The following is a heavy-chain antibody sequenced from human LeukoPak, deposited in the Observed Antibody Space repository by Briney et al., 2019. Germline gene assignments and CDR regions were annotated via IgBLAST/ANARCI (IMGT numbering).Heavy chain of an antibody. CDR3: ARADVEWELLTQLDY. CDR2: ISYDGSNK. V-gene: IGHV3-30-3*01. D-gene: IGHD1-26*01. CDR1: GFTFSSYA. J-gene: IGHJ4*02. Sequence: SGGSLRLSCAASGFTFSSYAMHWVRQAPGKGLEWVAVISYDGSNKYYADSVKGRFTISRDNSKNTLYLQMNSLRAEDTAVYYCARADVEWELLTQLDYWGQGTLVTVSS.